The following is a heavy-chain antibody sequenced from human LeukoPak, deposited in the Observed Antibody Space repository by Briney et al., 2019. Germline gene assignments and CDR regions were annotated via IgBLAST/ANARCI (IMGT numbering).Heavy chain of an antibody. V-gene: IGHV3-53*01. D-gene: IGHD1-14*01. CDR2: LYSDDNT. CDR3: ARGVEPLAANTLAY. J-gene: IGHJ4*02. CDR1: GFTVITND. Sequence: GGSLRLSCAASGFTVITNDMTWVRQAPGKGLEWVSVLYSDDNTNYADSVQGRFTISRDNSKNTLYLEMNSLSPDDTAVYYCARGVEPLAANTLAYWGQGTLVTVSS.